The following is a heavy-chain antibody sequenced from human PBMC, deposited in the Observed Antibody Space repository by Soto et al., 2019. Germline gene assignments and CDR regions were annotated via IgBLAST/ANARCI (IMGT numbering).Heavy chain of an antibody. V-gene: IGHV1-58*01. CDR1: GFTFTSSA. CDR2: IVVGSGNT. D-gene: IGHD3-3*01. CDR3: AVETLTIFGVVSYYGMDV. Sequence: VKVSCKASGFTFTSSAVQWVRQARGQRLEWIGWIVVGSGNTNYAQKFQERVTITRDMSTSTAYMELSSLRSEDTAVYYCAVETLTIFGVVSYYGMDVWGQGTTVTVSS. J-gene: IGHJ6*02.